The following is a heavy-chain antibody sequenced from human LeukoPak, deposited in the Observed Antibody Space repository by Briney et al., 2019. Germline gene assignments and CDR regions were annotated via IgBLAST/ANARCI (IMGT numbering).Heavy chain of an antibody. D-gene: IGHD6-19*01. CDR3: ERERQWLVPFNPGVALDY. J-gene: IGHJ4*02. V-gene: IGHV6-1*01. Sequence: SQTLSLTCAISGDSVSSNSAAWNWIRQSPSRGLEWLGRTYYRSKWYNDYAVSVKSRITINPDTSKNQFSLQLNSVTPEDTAVYYCERERQWLVPFNPGVALDYWGQGTLVTVSS. CDR1: GDSVSSNSAA. CDR2: TYYRSKWYN.